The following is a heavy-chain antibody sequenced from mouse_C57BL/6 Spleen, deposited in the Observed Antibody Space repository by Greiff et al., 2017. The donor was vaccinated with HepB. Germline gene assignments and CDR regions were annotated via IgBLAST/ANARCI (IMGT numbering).Heavy chain of an antibody. Sequence: EVQLVESGGDLVKPGGSLKLSCAASGFTFSSYGMSWVRQTPDKRLEWVATISSGGSYTYYPDSVKGRFTISRDNAKNTLYLQMSSLKSEDTAMYYCARPDSNFFAYWGQGTLVTVSA. V-gene: IGHV5-6*01. CDR2: ISSGGSYT. CDR1: GFTFSSYG. J-gene: IGHJ3*01. CDR3: ARPDSNFFAY. D-gene: IGHD2-5*01.